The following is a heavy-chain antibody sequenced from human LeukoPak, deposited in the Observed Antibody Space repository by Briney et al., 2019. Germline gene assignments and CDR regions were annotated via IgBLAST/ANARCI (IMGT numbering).Heavy chain of an antibody. J-gene: IGHJ4*02. D-gene: IGHD2-15*01. V-gene: IGHV4-59*01. Sequence: SQTLSLTCTVSGGSISSYYWSWIRQPPGKGLEWIGYIYYSGSTNYNPSLKSRVTISVDTSKNQFSLKLSSVTAADTAVYYCARVGAPPTAVVVVAANDYWGQGTLVTVSS. CDR1: GGSISSYY. CDR3: ARVGAPPTAVVVVAANDY. CDR2: IYYSGST.